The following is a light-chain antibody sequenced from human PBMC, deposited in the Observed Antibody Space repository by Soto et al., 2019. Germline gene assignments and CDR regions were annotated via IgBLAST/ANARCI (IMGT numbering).Light chain of an antibody. CDR1: QSVSSY. CDR2: GAS. Sequence: EVVLTQSPATLSLSPGERATLSCRASQSVSSYLAWYQQKPGQAPRLLIFGASNRATGIPARFSGSGSGTDFTLSISSLEPEDFAVYYCQHRSSWPLTLGGGTKVEIK. J-gene: IGKJ4*01. CDR3: QHRSSWPLT. V-gene: IGKV3-11*01.